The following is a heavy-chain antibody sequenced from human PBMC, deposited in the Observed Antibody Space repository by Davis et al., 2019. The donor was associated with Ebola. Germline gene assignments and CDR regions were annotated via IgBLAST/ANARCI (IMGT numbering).Heavy chain of an antibody. CDR3: ARGSGGATDPRRPYYYYGMDV. CDR1: GGTFSSYA. Sequence: SVKVSCKASGGTFSSYAISWVRQAPGQGLEWMGRIIPILGIANYAQKFQGRVTITADESTSTAYMELSSLRSEDTAVYYCARGSGGATDPRRPYYYYGMDVWGQGTTVTVSS. V-gene: IGHV1-69*04. CDR2: IIPILGIA. J-gene: IGHJ6*02. D-gene: IGHD1-26*01.